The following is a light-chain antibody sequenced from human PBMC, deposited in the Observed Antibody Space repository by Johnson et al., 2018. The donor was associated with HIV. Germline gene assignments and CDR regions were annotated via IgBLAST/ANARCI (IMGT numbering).Light chain of an antibody. J-gene: IGLJ1*01. CDR3: GTWDSSRRKV. Sequence: QSVLTQPPSVSAAPGQKVTISCAGSSSNIGNNYVYWYQQLPGTAPKLLIYENNKRPSGIPDRFAGSKSGTSATLGIAGLQTGDEADYYCGTWDSSRRKVSGPGTSVTVL. CDR2: ENN. V-gene: IGLV1-51*02. CDR1: SSNIGNNY.